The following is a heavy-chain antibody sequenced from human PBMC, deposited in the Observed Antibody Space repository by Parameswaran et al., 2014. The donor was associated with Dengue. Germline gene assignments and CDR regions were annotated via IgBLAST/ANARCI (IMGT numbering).Heavy chain of an antibody. CDR2: INGYNGHT. Sequence: WVRQAPGQGLEWMGWINGYNGHTNYVQNLQGRVTMTTDTSTNTAYMEMRSLRSDDTAVYYCARGLGYCSGVSCQKYFYYYMDVWGKGTTVTVSS. CDR3: ARGLGYCSGVSCQKYFYYYMDV. D-gene: IGHD2-15*01. J-gene: IGHJ6*03. V-gene: IGHV1-18*01.